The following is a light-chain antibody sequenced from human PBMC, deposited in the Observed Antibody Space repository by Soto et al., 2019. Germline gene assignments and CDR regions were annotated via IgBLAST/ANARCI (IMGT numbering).Light chain of an antibody. V-gene: IGLV2-14*01. Sequence: QSALTQPASVSGSPGQSITISCTGTSSDVGNYNFVSWYQHHAGTAPKLIIYQVTNRPSGVSDRFSGSKSGDTASLTISGLQAEDEADYYCTSYTAFSTGILFGGGTKLTVL. CDR1: SSDVGNYNF. CDR2: QVT. CDR3: TSYTAFSTGIL. J-gene: IGLJ2*01.